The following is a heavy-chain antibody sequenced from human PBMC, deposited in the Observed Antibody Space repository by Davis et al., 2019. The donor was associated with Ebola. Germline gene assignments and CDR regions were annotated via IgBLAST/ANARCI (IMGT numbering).Heavy chain of an antibody. Sequence: GGSLRLSCAASGFTFSSYWMSWVRQAPGKGLEWVANIKQDGSEKYYVDSVKGRFTISRDNSKNTLYLQMNSLRVEDTAVYYCARDHTGLGATLDYWGQGTLVTVSS. CDR3: ARDHTGLGATLDY. J-gene: IGHJ4*02. CDR1: GFTFSSYW. D-gene: IGHD1-26*01. CDR2: IKQDGSEK. V-gene: IGHV3-7*01.